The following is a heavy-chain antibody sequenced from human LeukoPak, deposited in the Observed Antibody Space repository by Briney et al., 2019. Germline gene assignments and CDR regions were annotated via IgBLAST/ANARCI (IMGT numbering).Heavy chain of an antibody. Sequence: ASVKVFCKASGYTFTSYGISWVRQAPGQGLEWMGWISAYNGNTNYAQKLQGRVTMTTDTSTSTAYMELRSLRSDDTAVYYCARGPSREDYVWGSYPLDAFDIWGQGTMVTVSS. CDR1: GYTFTSYG. D-gene: IGHD3-16*02. CDR3: ARGPSREDYVWGSYPLDAFDI. CDR2: ISAYNGNT. J-gene: IGHJ3*02. V-gene: IGHV1-18*01.